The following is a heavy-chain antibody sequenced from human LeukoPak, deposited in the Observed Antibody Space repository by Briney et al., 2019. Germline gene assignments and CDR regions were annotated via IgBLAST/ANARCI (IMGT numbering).Heavy chain of an antibody. J-gene: IGHJ4*02. V-gene: IGHV3-74*01. D-gene: IGHD3-10*01. CDR2: INSDGSSI. CDR3: ARVDYYGSGTYYEYYFDY. CDR1: GFTFSNYW. Sequence: GGSLRLSCAASGFTFSNYWMHWVRQAPGKGLVWVSRINSDGSSISYADSVKGRFTISRDNAKNMLYLQMNSLRAEDAAVYYCARVDYYGSGTYYEYYFDYWGQGTLVTVSS.